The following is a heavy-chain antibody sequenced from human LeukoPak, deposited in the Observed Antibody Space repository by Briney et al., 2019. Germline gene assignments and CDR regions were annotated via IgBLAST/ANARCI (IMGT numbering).Heavy chain of an antibody. CDR2: IYTSGST. V-gene: IGHV4-4*07. D-gene: IGHD3-3*01. CDR3: ARDRARPRFLEWLSEDDAFDI. J-gene: IGHJ3*02. CDR1: GGSISSHY. Sequence: SETLSLTCTVSGGSISSHYWSWIRQPAGKGLEWIGRIYTSGSTNYNPSLKSRVTMSVDTSKNQFSLKLSSVTAADTAVYYCARDRARPRFLEWLSEDDAFDIWGQGTMVTVSS.